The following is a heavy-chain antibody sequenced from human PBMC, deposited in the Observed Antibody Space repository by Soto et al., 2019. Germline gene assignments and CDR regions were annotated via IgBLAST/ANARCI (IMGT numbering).Heavy chain of an antibody. J-gene: IGHJ3*02. CDR2: IYYSGNA. V-gene: IGHV4-39*02. CDR1: GGSINNFDSY. Sequence: HLQLHESGPGLVKPSETLSLTCSVSGGSINNFDSYWGWFRQPPGKGLEWIGSIYYSGNAYYNPSLKSRATISVDTSENHFSLKLRSGTAADTAIYYCATTVTSEGMYGFHIWGPGAMVTVSS. CDR3: ATTVTSEGMYGFHI. D-gene: IGHD4-17*01.